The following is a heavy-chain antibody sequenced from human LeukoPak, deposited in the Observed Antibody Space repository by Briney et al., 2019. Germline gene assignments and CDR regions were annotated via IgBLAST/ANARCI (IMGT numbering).Heavy chain of an antibody. CDR3: ARERYDYLTGNRGFDY. J-gene: IGHJ4*02. Sequence: GGSLRLSCAASGFIFSDHYMSWIRQAPGEGLEWVSFINLSGDTKDYEDSVKGRFTISRDNAKNSLYLQMSSLRAGDTAVYYCARERYDYLTGNRGFDYWGPGTLVTVSS. CDR1: GFIFSDHY. D-gene: IGHD3/OR15-3a*01. CDR2: INLSGDTK. V-gene: IGHV3-11*01.